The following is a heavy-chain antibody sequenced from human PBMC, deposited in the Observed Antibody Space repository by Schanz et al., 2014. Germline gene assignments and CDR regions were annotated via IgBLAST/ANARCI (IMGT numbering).Heavy chain of an antibody. Sequence: QVQLQESGPGLVKPSGTLSLTCTVSGASISSNSYYWAWIRQPPGKGPEWIGTIDDTGSTYYTPSLGGHLPMSVDTPKRQLSVQLTSGTAADTAVYYCARLMVPGWFDPWGQGQLVTVSS. CDR3: ARLMVPGWFDP. CDR2: IDDTGST. V-gene: IGHV4-39*01. D-gene: IGHD3-10*01. J-gene: IGHJ5*02. CDR1: GASISSNSYY.